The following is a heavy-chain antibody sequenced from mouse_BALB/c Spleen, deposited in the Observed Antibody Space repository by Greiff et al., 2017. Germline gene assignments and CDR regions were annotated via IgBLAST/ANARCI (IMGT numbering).Heavy chain of an antibody. D-gene: IGHD2-2*01. CDR2: IDPANGNT. CDR3: AYGYDVYAMDY. CDR1: GFNIKDTY. J-gene: IGHJ4*01. Sequence: VQLQQSGAELVKPGASVKLSCTASGFNIKDTYMHWVKQRPEQGLEWIGRIDPANGNTKYDPKFQGKATITADTSSNTAYLQLSSLTSEDTAVYYCAYGYDVYAMDYWGQGTSVTVSS. V-gene: IGHV14-3*02.